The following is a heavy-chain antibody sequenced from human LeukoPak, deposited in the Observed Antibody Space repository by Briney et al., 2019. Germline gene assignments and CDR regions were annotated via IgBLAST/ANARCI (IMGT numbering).Heavy chain of an antibody. CDR3: AREGSRLGELSLYPYYYGMDV. CDR2: ISSSSSYI. D-gene: IGHD3-16*02. J-gene: IGHJ6*04. V-gene: IGHV3-21*01. Sequence: GGSLRLSCAASGFTFSNAWMSWARQAPGKGLEWVSSISSSSSYIYYADSVKGRFTISRDNAKNSLYLQMNSLRAEDTAVYYCAREGSRLGELSLYPYYYGMDVWGKGTTVTVSS. CDR1: GFTFSNAW.